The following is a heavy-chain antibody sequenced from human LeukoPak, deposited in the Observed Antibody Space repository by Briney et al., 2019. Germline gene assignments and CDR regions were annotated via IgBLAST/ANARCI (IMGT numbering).Heavy chain of an antibody. CDR1: SGSINNYY. J-gene: IGHJ4*02. CDR3: ARELKVGNTGYYFDP. CDR2: IYYSGRT. D-gene: IGHD2/OR15-2a*01. Sequence: PSETLSLTCDVSSGSINNYYWSWIRQPPGKGLEWIGYIYYSGRTDYTPSLKSRVTLVLDTSTIQFPLRFSSVTAADTAVYYCARELKVGNTGYYFDPWGQGILVTVSS. V-gene: IGHV4-59*01.